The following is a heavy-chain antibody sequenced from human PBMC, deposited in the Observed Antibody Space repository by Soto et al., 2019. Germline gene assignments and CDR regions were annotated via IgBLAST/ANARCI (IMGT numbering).Heavy chain of an antibody. Sequence: QVQLVQSGAEVKKPGSSVKVSCKASGGTFSSYTISWVRQAPGQGLEWMGRIIPILGIANYAQKFQGRVTITADKSTSTAYMELSSLRSEDTAVYYCARTSSSDVNAFDIRGQGTMVTVSS. CDR3: ARTSSSDVNAFDI. J-gene: IGHJ3*02. V-gene: IGHV1-69*02. CDR1: GGTFSSYT. CDR2: IIPILGIA. D-gene: IGHD6-6*01.